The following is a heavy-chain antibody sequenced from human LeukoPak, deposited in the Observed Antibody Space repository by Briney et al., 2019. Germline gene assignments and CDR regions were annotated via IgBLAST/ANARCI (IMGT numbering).Heavy chain of an antibody. V-gene: IGHV1-2*02. D-gene: IGHD6-19*01. CDR1: GYTFTGYY. J-gene: IGHJ4*02. CDR2: TNPNSGGT. Sequence: VASVKVSCKASGYTFTGYYMHWVRQAPGQGLEWMGWTNPNSGGTNYAQKFQGRVTMTRDTSISTAYMELSRLRSDDTAVYYCARDPSHPYSSGWYDDYWGQGTLVTVSS. CDR3: ARDPSHPYSSGWYDDY.